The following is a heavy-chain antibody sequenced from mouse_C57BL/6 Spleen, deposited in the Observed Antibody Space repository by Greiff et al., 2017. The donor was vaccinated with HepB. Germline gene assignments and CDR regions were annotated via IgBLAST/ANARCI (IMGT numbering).Heavy chain of an antibody. V-gene: IGHV1-80*01. Sequence: VQRVESGAELVKPGASVKISCKASGYAFSSYWMNWVKQRPGKGLEWIGQIYPGDGDTNYNGKFKGKATLTADKSSSTAYMQLSSLTSEDSAVYFCAREIAGDWYFDVWGTGTTVTVSS. CDR3: AREIAGDWYFDV. CDR1: GYAFSSYW. D-gene: IGHD1-1*01. CDR2: IYPGDGDT. J-gene: IGHJ1*03.